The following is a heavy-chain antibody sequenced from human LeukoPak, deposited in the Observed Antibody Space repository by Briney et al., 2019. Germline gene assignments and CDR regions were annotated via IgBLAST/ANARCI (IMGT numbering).Heavy chain of an antibody. CDR2: IYYSGST. V-gene: IGHV4-59*01. D-gene: IGHD3/OR15-3a*01. CDR1: GGSISSYY. J-gene: IGHJ5*02. Sequence: SETLSLTCTVSGGSISSYYWSWIRQPPGKGLEWIGYIYYSGSTNYNPSLKSRVNISVDTSKNQFSLKLSSVTAADTAVYYCARDTGGTGYSRYRNRFDPWGQGTLVTVSS. CDR3: ARDTGGTGYSRYRNRFDP.